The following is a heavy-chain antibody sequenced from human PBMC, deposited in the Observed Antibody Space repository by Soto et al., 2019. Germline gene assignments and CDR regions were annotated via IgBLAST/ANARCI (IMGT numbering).Heavy chain of an antibody. J-gene: IGHJ4*02. V-gene: IGHV5-51*01. CDR1: GYSFTSYW. Sequence: GESLKISCKGSGYSFTSYWIGWVRQMPGKGLEWMGIIYPGDSDTRYSPSFQGQVTISADKSISTAYLQWSSLKASDTAMYYCARPDDGWPLQYYFDYWGQGTLVTVSS. CDR2: IYPGDSDT. CDR3: ARPDDGWPLQYYFDY. D-gene: IGHD4-4*01.